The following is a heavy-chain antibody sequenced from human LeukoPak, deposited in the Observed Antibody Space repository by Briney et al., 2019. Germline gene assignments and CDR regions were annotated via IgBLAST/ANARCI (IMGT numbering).Heavy chain of an antibody. CDR2: INPNSGGT. Sequence: ASVKVSCKASGYSFTGDYMHWVRQAPGQGLEWMGWINPNSGGTNYAQKFQGRVTMTRDTSISTAYMELSRLRSDDTAVYYCARDRGGYSYGFGWFDPWGQGTLVTVSS. D-gene: IGHD5-18*01. J-gene: IGHJ5*02. CDR3: ARDRGGYSYGFGWFDP. V-gene: IGHV1-2*02. CDR1: GYSFTGDY.